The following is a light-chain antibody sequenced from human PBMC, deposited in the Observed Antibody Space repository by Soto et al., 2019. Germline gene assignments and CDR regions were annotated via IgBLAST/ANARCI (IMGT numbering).Light chain of an antibody. V-gene: IGKV1-5*03. CDR2: KAS. Sequence: DIQMTQSPSTLSASVGDRVTITCRASQRISTWLAWYQQKPGKAPKLLIYKASSLEGGVPSRFSGGGSGTEFTLTISSLQPDDFASYYCQQYLNRWTFGQGTKVQIK. CDR1: QRISTW. J-gene: IGKJ1*01. CDR3: QQYLNRWT.